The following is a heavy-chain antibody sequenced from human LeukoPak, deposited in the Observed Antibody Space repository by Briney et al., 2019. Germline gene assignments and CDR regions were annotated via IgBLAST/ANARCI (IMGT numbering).Heavy chain of an antibody. D-gene: IGHD6-19*01. CDR1: GGTFSSYA. V-gene: IGHV1-69*05. CDR3: VPTAGYSSGWYNFDY. CDR2: IIPIFGTA. Sequence: GASVKVSCKASGGTFSSYAISWVRQAPGQGLEWMGRIIPIFGTANYAQKFQGRVTITTDESTSTAYMELSSLRSEDTAVYYCVPTAGYSSGWYNFDYWAREPWSPSPQ. J-gene: IGHJ4*02.